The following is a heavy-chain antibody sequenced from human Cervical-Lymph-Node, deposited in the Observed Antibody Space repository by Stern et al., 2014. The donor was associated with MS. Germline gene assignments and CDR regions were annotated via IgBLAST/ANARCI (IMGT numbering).Heavy chain of an antibody. CDR1: GGTFSSYV. J-gene: IGHJ4*02. CDR3: GRGRPATDY. V-gene: IGHV1-69*06. CDR2: IIPIFGTA. Sequence: QVQLVQSGAEVKKPGSSVKVSCKASGGTFSSYVISWVRQAPGQGLEWMGGIIPIFGTANYAQKFQGRVTITAEKSTSTAYMEPSSWRSEDTAVYYCGRGRPATDYWGQGTLVTVSS.